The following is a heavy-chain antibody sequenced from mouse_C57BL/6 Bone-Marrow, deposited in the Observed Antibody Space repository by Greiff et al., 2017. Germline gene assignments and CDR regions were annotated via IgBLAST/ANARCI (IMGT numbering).Heavy chain of an antibody. CDR3: ARDYYEY. D-gene: IGHD1-1*01. Sequence: QVQLKQPGAELVMPGASVKLSCKASGYTFTSYWMHWVKQRPGQGLEWIGEIDPSDSYTNYNQKFKGKSTLTLDKSSSTAYMQLSSLTSEDSAVYYCARDYYEYWGQGTTLTVSS. V-gene: IGHV1-69*01. CDR1: GYTFTSYW. J-gene: IGHJ2*01. CDR2: IDPSDSYT.